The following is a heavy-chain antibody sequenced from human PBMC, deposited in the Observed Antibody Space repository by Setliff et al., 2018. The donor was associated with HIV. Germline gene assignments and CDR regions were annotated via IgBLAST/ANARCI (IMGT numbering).Heavy chain of an antibody. Sequence: QPPGKGLEWIGSVYYSGSTYYSPSLKSRVTISVDTSKSQISLKLNSVTAADTAVYYCARDRAREYHSRMDIWGQGTTVTVSS. D-gene: IGHD3-22*01. CDR3: ARDRAREYHSRMDI. CDR2: VYYSGST. J-gene: IGHJ6*02. V-gene: IGHV4-39*07.